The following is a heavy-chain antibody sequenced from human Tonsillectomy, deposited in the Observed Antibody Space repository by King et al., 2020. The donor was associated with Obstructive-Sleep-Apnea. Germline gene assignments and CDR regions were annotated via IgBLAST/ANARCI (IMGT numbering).Heavy chain of an antibody. CDR3: ARGSGAASVNWFDP. CDR2: INHSGST. V-gene: IGHV4-34*01. J-gene: IGHJ5*02. CDR1: GGSFTDYF. Sequence: VQLQQWGAGLLKPSETLSLICAVFGGSFTDYFWSWIRQPPGKGLEWIGEINHSGSTNYNPSLKSLVTISLDTSNNQFSLRLSSVTAADTAVYYCARGSGAASVNWFDPWGQGALVTVSS. D-gene: IGHD6-13*01.